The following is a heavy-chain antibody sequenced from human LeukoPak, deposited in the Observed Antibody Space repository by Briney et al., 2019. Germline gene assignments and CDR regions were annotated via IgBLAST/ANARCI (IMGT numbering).Heavy chain of an antibody. V-gene: IGHV3-33*01. CDR1: RFTFSSFTNYG. CDR3: ARGRQTPYYYMDV. CDR2: IWYDGTHK. Sequence: GMSLRLSCAASRFTFSSFTNYGMHWVRQAPGKGLEWVAVIWYDGTHKYYADSVKGRFTISRDNSKNTLSLQMNSLRAEDTAVYYCARGRQTPYYYMDVWGKGTTVTVSS. J-gene: IGHJ6*03.